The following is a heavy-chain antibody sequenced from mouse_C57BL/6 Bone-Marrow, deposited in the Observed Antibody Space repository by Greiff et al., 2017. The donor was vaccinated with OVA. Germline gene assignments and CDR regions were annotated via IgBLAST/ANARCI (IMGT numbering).Heavy chain of an antibody. J-gene: IGHJ2*01. CDR3: ARVTTVVDY. V-gene: IGHV1-81*01. CDR1: GYTFTSYG. Sequence: QVQLQQSGAELARPGASVKLSCKASGYTFTSYGISWVKQRTGQGLEWIGEIYPRSGNTYYNEKFKGKATLTADKSSSTAYMEFRSLTSEDSAVYFCARVTTVVDYWGQGTTLTVSS. CDR2: IYPRSGNT. D-gene: IGHD1-1*01.